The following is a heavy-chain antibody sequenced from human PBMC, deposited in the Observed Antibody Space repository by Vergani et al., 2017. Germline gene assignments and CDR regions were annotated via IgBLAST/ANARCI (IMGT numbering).Heavy chain of an antibody. J-gene: IGHJ5*02. V-gene: IGHV4-61*02. CDR3: AGDSWTSELRGVYWFDT. D-gene: IGHD3-10*01. CDR1: GGSITSGSFY. CDR2: IHSSGTT. Sequence: QVQLHESGPGLVKPSQTLSLTCTVPGGSITSGSFYWSWIRQPAGKGLEWIGRIHSSGTTNYNPSLKSRVTLSVDTSKNQLSLRMTSVTAADTAVYYCAGDSWTSELRGVYWFDTWGQGTLVSVSS.